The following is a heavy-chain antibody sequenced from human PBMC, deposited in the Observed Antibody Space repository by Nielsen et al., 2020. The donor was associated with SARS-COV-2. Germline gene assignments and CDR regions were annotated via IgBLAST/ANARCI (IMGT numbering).Heavy chain of an antibody. CDR1: GFTFDDYA. CDR3: AKDPLLYGSGSYYNLFDP. D-gene: IGHD3-10*01. Sequence: SLKISCAASGFTFDDYAMHWVRQAPGKGLEWVSGFSWNSGSIGHADSVKGRFTLSRDNAKNSLYLQMNSLRAEDTALYYCAKDPLLYGSGSYYNLFDPWGHGTLVTVSS. J-gene: IGHJ5*02. V-gene: IGHV3-9*01. CDR2: FSWNSGSI.